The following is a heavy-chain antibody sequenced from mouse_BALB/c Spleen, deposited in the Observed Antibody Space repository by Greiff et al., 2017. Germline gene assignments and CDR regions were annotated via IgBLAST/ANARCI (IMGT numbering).Heavy chain of an antibody. V-gene: IGHV1-77*01. D-gene: IGHD2-4*01. CDR1: GYTFTDYV. CDR3: ARGDYDGDYYAMDY. CDR2: IYPGSGST. J-gene: IGHJ4*01. Sequence: QVQLQQSGPELVKPGASVKMSCKASGYTFTDYVISWVKQRTGQGLEWIGEIYPGSGSTYYNEKFKGKATLTADKSSNTAYMQLSSLTSEDSAVYFCARGDYDGDYYAMDYWGQGTSVTVSS.